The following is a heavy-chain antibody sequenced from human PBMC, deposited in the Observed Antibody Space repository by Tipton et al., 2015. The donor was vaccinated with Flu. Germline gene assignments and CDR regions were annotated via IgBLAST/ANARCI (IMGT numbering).Heavy chain of an antibody. CDR3: ARHYYDSSGYYYVGLDAFDI. D-gene: IGHD3-22*01. V-gene: IGHV4-59*08. CDR2: IYYSGST. CDR1: GGSISSYY. Sequence: RLVKPSETLSLTCTVSGGSISSYYWSWIRQPPGKGLEWIGYIYYSGSTNYNPSLKSRVTISVDTSKNQFSLKLSSVTAADTAVYYCARHYYDSSGYYYVGLDAFDIWGQGTMVTVSS. J-gene: IGHJ3*02.